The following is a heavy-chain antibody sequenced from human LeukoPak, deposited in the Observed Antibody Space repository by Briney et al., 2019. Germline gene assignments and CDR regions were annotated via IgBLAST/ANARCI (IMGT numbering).Heavy chain of an antibody. D-gene: IGHD3-16*02. Sequence: GESLKISCKGSGYSFTSYWIGWVRPMPGKGLEWMGIIYPGDSDTRYSPSFQGQVTISADKSISTAYLQWSSLKASDTAMYYCARHGRSYYYYYYMDVWGKGTTVTVSS. CDR2: IYPGDSDT. CDR3: ARHGRSYYYYYYMDV. J-gene: IGHJ6*03. CDR1: GYSFTSYW. V-gene: IGHV5-51*01.